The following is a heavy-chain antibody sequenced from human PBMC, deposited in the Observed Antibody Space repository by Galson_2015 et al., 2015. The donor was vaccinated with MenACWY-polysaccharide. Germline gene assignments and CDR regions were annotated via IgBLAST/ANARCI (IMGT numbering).Heavy chain of an antibody. Sequence: SVKVSCKASGYTFTGYYLHWVRQAPGQGLEWMGWINPNNGGTDFARKFRGRITMTRDTSISTAYMELNRLTSDDTAVYYCAREQDSRSLDYWGQGTLVTVSS. CDR1: GYTFTGYY. V-gene: IGHV1-2*02. J-gene: IGHJ4*02. CDR3: AREQDSRSLDY. D-gene: IGHD4-11*01. CDR2: INPNNGGT.